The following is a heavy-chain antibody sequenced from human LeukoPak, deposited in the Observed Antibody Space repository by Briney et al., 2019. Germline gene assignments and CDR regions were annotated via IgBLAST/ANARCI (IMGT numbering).Heavy chain of an antibody. CDR2: IIYNGNYK. D-gene: IGHD3-22*01. CDR1: GFTFSSCA. V-gene: IGHV3-30*18. J-gene: IGHJ4*02. Sequence: GRSLRLSCEASGFTFSSCAMHWVRQAPGKGLEWVSFIIYNGNYKYYAESVKRRLTISRENSKNTVHLQMDSLRAEDTAVYYCEKDPPDNYYDSSLRYFDFGGRGTLVTVS. CDR3: EKDPPDNYYDSSLRYFDF.